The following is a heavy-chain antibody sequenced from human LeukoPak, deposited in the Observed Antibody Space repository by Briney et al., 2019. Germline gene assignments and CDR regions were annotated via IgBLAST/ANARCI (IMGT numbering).Heavy chain of an antibody. Sequence: PGGSLRLSCAASGFTFSSYSMNWVRQAPGKGLEWVSSISSGSNYIYYADSVKGRFTISRDNAKNSLYLQMNSLRAEDTAVYYCARERAYYYDSSGYYWGDYFDYWGQGTLVTVSS. V-gene: IGHV3-21*01. D-gene: IGHD3-22*01. CDR1: GFTFSSYS. J-gene: IGHJ4*02. CDR2: ISSGSNYI. CDR3: ARERAYYYDSSGYYWGDYFDY.